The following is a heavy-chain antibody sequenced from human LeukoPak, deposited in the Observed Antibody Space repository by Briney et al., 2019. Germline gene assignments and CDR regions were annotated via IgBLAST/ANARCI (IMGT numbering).Heavy chain of an antibody. Sequence: GESLRLSCETTGFTFMNYWMSSLRQAPGKGLVWVARIKKDGLSASYAESVKGRFIISRDNAKSTLFLQMNSLRVDDTAVYYCAKSDWFDPCGRGILVTVSS. CDR1: GFTFMNYW. CDR3: AKSDWFDP. V-gene: IGHV3-74*01. CDR2: IKKDGLSA. J-gene: IGHJ5*01.